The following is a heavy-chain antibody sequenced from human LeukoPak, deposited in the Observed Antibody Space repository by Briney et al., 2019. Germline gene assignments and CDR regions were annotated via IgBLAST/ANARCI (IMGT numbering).Heavy chain of an antibody. Sequence: GASVKVCCKASGYTFTGYYMHWVRQAPGQGLEWMGWINPNSGGTNYAQKFQGRVTMTRDTSISTAYMELSRLRSDDTAVYYCARARLGYYGSGNTGNWFDPWGQGTLVTVSS. CDR3: ARARLGYYGSGNTGNWFDP. D-gene: IGHD3-10*01. V-gene: IGHV1-2*02. CDR1: GYTFTGYY. J-gene: IGHJ5*02. CDR2: INPNSGGT.